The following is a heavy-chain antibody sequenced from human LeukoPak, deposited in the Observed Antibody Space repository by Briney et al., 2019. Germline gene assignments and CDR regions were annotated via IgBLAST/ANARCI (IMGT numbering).Heavy chain of an antibody. D-gene: IGHD3-22*01. CDR1: GYSFTSYW. Sequence: GESLKISCKGSGYSFTSYWIGWVRQMPGKGLEWVGIIYPGDSDTRYSPSFQGQVTISADKSISTAYLQWSSLKASDTAMYYCARGPPPYYYDSSGYSRAFDIWGQGTMVTVSS. J-gene: IGHJ3*02. V-gene: IGHV5-51*01. CDR2: IYPGDSDT. CDR3: ARGPPPYYYDSSGYSRAFDI.